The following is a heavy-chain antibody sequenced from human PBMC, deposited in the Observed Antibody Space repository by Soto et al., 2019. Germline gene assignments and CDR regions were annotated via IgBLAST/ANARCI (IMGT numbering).Heavy chain of an antibody. CDR3: ARHPLVTDTFEI. CDR1: GGSISSSSYY. CDR2: MYYSGNT. J-gene: IGHJ3*02. Sequence: QLQLQESGPGLVKPSETLSLTCTVSGGSISSSSYYWGWIRQPPGKGLEWLGTMYYSGNTYYNPSLKSRVTISVDTSKNQFSLKLSSVTAADTAVYYCARHPLVTDTFEIWGQGTMVTVSS. V-gene: IGHV4-39*01. D-gene: IGHD2-21*02.